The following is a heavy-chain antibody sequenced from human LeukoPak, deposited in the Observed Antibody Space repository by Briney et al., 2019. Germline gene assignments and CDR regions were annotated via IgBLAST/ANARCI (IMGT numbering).Heavy chain of an antibody. CDR1: GFTFSSYA. CDR3: ARRGDYGFNFDY. Sequence: PGGSLRLSCAASGFTFSSYAMSWVRQAPGKGLEWVSAISGSGGSTYYADSVKGRFTISRDNSKNTLYLQMNSLRAEDTAVYYCARRGDYGFNFDYWGQGTLVTVSS. CDR2: ISGSGGST. J-gene: IGHJ4*02. D-gene: IGHD4/OR15-4a*01. V-gene: IGHV3-23*01.